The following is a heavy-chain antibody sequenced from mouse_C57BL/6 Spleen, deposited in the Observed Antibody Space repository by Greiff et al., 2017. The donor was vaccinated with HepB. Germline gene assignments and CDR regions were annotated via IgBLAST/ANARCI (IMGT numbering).Heavy chain of an antibody. V-gene: IGHV5-17*01. J-gene: IGHJ4*01. D-gene: IGHD2-12*01. CDR3: GYSNDGYAMDY. Sequence: EVMLVESGGGLVKPGGSLKLSCAASGFTFSDYGMHWVRQAPEKGLEWVAYISSGSSTIYYADTVKGRFTISRDNAKNTLFLQMTSLRSEDTAMYYCGYSNDGYAMDYWGQGTSVTVSS. CDR1: GFTFSDYG. CDR2: ISSGSSTI.